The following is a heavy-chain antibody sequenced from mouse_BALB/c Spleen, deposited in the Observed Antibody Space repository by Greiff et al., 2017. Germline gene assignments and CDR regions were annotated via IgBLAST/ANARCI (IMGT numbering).Heavy chain of an antibody. CDR2: ISYSGST. CDR3: ARASMITTGFAY. D-gene: IGHD2-4*01. J-gene: IGHJ3*01. CDR1: GDSITSGY. V-gene: IGHV3-8*02. Sequence: EVKLQESGPSLVKPSQTLSLTCSVTGDSITSGYWNWIRKFPGNKLEYMGYISYSGSTYYNPSLKSRISITRDTSKNQYYLQLNSVTTEDTATYYCARASMITTGFAYWGQGTLGTVSA.